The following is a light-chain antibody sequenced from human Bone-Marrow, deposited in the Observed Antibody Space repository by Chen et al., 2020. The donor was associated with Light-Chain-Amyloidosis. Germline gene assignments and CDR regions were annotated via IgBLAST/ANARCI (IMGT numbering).Light chain of an antibody. CDR3: QSYQGSSQGV. CDR2: EDD. J-gene: IGLJ3*02. Sequence: NFMLTQPHSVSESPGKTVIISCTRSSGSIATNYVHWYQQRPGSSPTTVIYEDDQRPSGVPARFSGSIDRSSNSASLTISGLKTEDEANYYCQSYQGSSQGVFGGGTKLTVL. CDR1: SGSIATNY. V-gene: IGLV6-57*01.